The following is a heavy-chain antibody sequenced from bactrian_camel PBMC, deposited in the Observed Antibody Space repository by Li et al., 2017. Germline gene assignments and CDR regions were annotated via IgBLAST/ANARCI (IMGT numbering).Heavy chain of an antibody. CDR3: GVTTRGWCDLRTIEPLY. J-gene: IGHJ4*01. D-gene: IGHD2*01. CDR1: KFDDGRCV. Sequence: HVQLVESGGGSVQAGGSLRLSCAASKFDDGRCVGWFRRAPGKEREGVASIDSSNTADYADSVWGRFTISRDSAKNILYLEMQNLKPEDTAMYYCGVTTRGWCDLRTIEPLYWGQGTQVTVS. CDR2: IDSSNTA. V-gene: IGHV3S55*01.